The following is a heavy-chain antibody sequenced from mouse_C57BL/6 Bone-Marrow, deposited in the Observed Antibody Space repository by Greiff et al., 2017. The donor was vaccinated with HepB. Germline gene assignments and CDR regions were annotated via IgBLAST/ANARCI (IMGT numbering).Heavy chain of an antibody. D-gene: IGHD2-2*01. CDR2: INSDGGST. Sequence: DVHLVESGGGLVQPGESLKLSCESNEYEFPSHDMSWVRKTPEKRLELVAAINSDGGSTYYPDTMERRFIISRDNTKKTLYLQMSSLRSEDTAVYYCARGMVTRGVDYWGQGTTLTVSS. CDR1: EYEFPSHD. CDR3: ARGMVTRGVDY. J-gene: IGHJ2*01. V-gene: IGHV5-2*01.